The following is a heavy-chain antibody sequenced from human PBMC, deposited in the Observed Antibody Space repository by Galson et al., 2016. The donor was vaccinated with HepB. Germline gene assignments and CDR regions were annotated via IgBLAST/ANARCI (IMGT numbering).Heavy chain of an antibody. CDR2: ITRSSTYI. V-gene: IGHV3-21*01. D-gene: IGHD5-12*01. CDR3: VRDKEGGYGFDY. J-gene: IGHJ4*01. CDR1: GFSFTSYS. Sequence: SLRLSCAASGFSFTSYSMSWVRQAPGKGLEWVSSITRSSTYIFYAESVKGRFTTSRDNSKNTLDLQVNILKVEDTAVYCCVRDKEGGYGFDYWGQGILVTVAS.